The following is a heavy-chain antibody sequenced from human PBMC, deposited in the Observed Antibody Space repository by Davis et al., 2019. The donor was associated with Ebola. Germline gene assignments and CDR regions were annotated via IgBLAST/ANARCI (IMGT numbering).Heavy chain of an antibody. Sequence: PSETLSLTCTVSGGSISRYYWSWIRQPPGKGLEWIGYIYYSGTTNYNPSLKRRVTISIDTSNGQFSLRLTSVTAADTAVYYCASVDYADHEFDNWGQGTLVTVSS. D-gene: IGHD4/OR15-4a*01. V-gene: IGHV4-59*01. J-gene: IGHJ4*02. CDR1: GGSISRYY. CDR3: ASVDYADHEFDN. CDR2: IYYSGTT.